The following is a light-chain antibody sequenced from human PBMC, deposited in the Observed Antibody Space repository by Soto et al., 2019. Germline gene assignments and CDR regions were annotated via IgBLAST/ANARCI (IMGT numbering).Light chain of an antibody. Sequence: EIVLTQSPGTLSLSTGERATLSCRASQSVSSSYLAWYQQKPGQAPRLLIYGASSRATGIPDRFSGSGSGTDFTLTSSRLEPEDVTVYYCQQYGSSPTFGGGTKVEI. CDR2: GAS. CDR3: QQYGSSPT. CDR1: QSVSSSY. V-gene: IGKV3-20*01. J-gene: IGKJ4*01.